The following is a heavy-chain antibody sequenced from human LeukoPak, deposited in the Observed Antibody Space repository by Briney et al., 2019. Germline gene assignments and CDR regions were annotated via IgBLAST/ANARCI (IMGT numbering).Heavy chain of an antibody. CDR3: ARGTVSSGYYLGY. CDR2: IYYSGST. V-gene: IGHV4-59*08. D-gene: IGHD3-22*01. Sequence: SETLSLTCTVSGGSISSYYWSWIRQPPGKGLEWIGYIYYSGSTNYNPSLKSRVTISVDTSKNQFSLKLSSVTAADTAVYYCARGTVSSGYYLGYWGQGTLVTVSS. J-gene: IGHJ4*02. CDR1: GGSISSYY.